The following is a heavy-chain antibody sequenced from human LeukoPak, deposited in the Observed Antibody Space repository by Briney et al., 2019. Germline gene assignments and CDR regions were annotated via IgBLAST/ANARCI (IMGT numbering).Heavy chain of an antibody. J-gene: IGHJ4*02. V-gene: IGHV3-30*18. CDR2: ISYDGSNK. CDR1: GFTFSSYG. D-gene: IGHD2-15*01. CDR3: ANASGGSCYGVCFDY. Sequence: GRSLRLSCAASGFTFSSYGMHWVRQAPGKGLGWVAVISYDGSNKYYADSVKGRFTISRDNSKNTLYLQMNSLRVEDTAVYYCANASGGSCYGVCFDYWGQGTLVTVSS.